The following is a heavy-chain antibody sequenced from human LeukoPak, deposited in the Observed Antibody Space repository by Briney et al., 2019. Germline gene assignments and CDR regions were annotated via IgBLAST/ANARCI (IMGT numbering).Heavy chain of an antibody. CDR1: GFTFSSYW. CDR2: INSNGRTT. D-gene: IGHD6-6*01. CDR3: AREYSSWFDY. J-gene: IGHJ4*02. V-gene: IGHV3-74*01. Sequence: QPGGSLTLSCAASGFTFSSYWMHWVRQAPGKGLVWVSRINSNGRTTTYADSVRGRFTISRDNAKNTLYLQMNSLRAEDTAVYYCAREYSSWFDYWGQGTLVSVSS.